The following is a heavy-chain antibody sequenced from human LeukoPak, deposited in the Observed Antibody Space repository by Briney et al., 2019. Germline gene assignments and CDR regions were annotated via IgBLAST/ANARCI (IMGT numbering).Heavy chain of an antibody. V-gene: IGHV4-59*01. CDR3: ARGRSNYYGMDV. Sequence: SETLSLTCSVSDGSINSYYWIWIRRPLGKGMEWIGYNYYNGNTNYSLSLKSRVTMSVDTSKNLFSQKVSSVTAADTAVYYCARGRSNYYGMDVWGQGTTVTVSS. J-gene: IGHJ6*02. CDR1: DGSINSYY. D-gene: IGHD1-26*01. CDR2: NYYNGNT.